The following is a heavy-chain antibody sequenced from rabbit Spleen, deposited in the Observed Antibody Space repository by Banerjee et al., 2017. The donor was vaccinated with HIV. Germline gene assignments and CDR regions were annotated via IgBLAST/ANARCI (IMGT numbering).Heavy chain of an antibody. V-gene: IGHV1S40*01. D-gene: IGHD2-1*01. J-gene: IGHJ4*01. CDR3: ARGSAAMAMVITGFYLTL. CDR1: GVSFSTTYY. CDR2: GYPDGIGST. Sequence: QSLEESGGDLVKPGASLTLTCTASGVSFSTTYYICWVRQAPGKGLEWIGCGYPDGIGSTAYASWAKGRFTISKSSSSTVTLQMTSLTAADTATYFCARGSAAMAMVITGFYLTLWGPGTLVTVS.